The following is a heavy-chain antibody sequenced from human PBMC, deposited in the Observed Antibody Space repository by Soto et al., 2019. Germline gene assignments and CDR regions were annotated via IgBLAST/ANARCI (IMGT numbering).Heavy chain of an antibody. CDR1: GGSITSSSYY. V-gene: IGHV4-39*01. J-gene: IGHJ4*02. D-gene: IGHD4-4*01. CDR3: ARGHLPGGNSFYFDY. Sequence: PSETLSLTCTVSGGSITSSSYYWGWIRQPPGKGLEWIGTIYYSGSTYYNPSLKSRVTISVDTSKNQFSLNLSSVTAADTAEYYCARGHLPGGNSFYFDYWGQGSRVTVSS. CDR2: IYYSGST.